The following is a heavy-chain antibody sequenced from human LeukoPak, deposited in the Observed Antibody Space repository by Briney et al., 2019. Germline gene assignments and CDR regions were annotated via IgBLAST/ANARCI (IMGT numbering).Heavy chain of an antibody. J-gene: IGHJ4*02. CDR1: GGSSSGYS. Sequence: SETLSLTCAVYGGSSSGYSWSWIRQPPGKGLEWIGEINHSGSTNYNPSLKSRVTISVDTSKNQFSLKLSSVTAADTAVYYCVRGRYDFWSGYSQITYYFDYWGQGTLVTVSS. D-gene: IGHD3-3*01. CDR2: INHSGST. V-gene: IGHV4-34*01. CDR3: VRGRYDFWSGYSQITYYFDY.